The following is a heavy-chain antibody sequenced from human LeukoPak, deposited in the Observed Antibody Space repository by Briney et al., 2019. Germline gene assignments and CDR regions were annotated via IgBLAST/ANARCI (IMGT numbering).Heavy chain of an antibody. CDR2: IYYSGST. CDR1: GGSISSYY. Sequence: PSETLSLTCTVPGGSISSYYWSWIRQPPGKGLEWIGYIYYSGSTNYNPSLKSRGTISVDTSKNQFSLKLSSVTAADTAVYYCAGLGTSIAARPPAYYYYGMDVWGQGTTVTVSS. V-gene: IGHV4-59*08. D-gene: IGHD6-6*01. J-gene: IGHJ6*02. CDR3: AGLGTSIAARPPAYYYYGMDV.